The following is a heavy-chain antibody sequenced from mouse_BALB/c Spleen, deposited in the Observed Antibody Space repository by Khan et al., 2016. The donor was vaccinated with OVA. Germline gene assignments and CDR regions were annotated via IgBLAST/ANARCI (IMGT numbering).Heavy chain of an antibody. V-gene: IGHV3-2*02. CDR2: ISNSGTT. CDR1: GYSITSGYG. J-gene: IGHJ2*01. CDR3: ARTARIKY. Sequence: EVQLQESGPGLVKPSQSLSLTCSVTGYSITSGYGWNWLRQFPGKQLEWMGYISNSGTTNYTPSLTRRISITRTTSKNQFFLQLNSVTTADIATYYCARTARIKYWGQGTTLTVSS. D-gene: IGHD1-2*01.